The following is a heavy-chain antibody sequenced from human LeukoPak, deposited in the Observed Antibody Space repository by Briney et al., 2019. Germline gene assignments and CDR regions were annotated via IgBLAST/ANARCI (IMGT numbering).Heavy chain of an antibody. D-gene: IGHD4-17*01. CDR3: ARMGYGDYGGYFDY. J-gene: IGHJ4*02. CDR1: GFTFSSYS. Sequence: KPGGSLRLSCAASGFTFSSYSMNWVRQAPGKGLEWVSSISSSSSYIYYADSVKGRFTISRDNAKNSLYLQMNSLRAEDTAVYYCARMGYGDYGGYFDYWGQGTLVTVSS. CDR2: ISSSSSYI. V-gene: IGHV3-21*01.